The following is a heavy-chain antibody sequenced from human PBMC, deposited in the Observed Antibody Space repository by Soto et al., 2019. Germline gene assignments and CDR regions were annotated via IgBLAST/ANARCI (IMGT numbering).Heavy chain of an antibody. Sequence: PSETLCLTCTVSGGSISSYYCSWIRQPPGKGLEWIGYIYYSGSTNYNPSLQSRVTISVDTSKNQFSLKLSSVTAADTALYYCARHVVTSHYSYGLDVWGQGTTVTVSS. J-gene: IGHJ6*02. CDR1: GGSISSYY. CDR2: IYYSGST. D-gene: IGHD3-16*01. CDR3: ARHVVTSHYSYGLDV. V-gene: IGHV4-59*01.